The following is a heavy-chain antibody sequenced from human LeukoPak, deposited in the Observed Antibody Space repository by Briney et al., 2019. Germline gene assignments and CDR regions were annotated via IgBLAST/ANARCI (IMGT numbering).Heavy chain of an antibody. V-gene: IGHV1-46*01. CDR2: INPSGGST. J-gene: IGHJ3*02. CDR3: ARVPIVVVPAASAFDI. D-gene: IGHD2-2*01. Sequence: ASVKVSCKASGYTFTSYYMHWVRQAPGQGLEWMGIINPSGGSTSYAQKFQGRVTMTRDTSTSTVYMELSSLRSEDTAVYYCARVPIVVVPAASAFDIWGQGTMVTVSS. CDR1: GYTFTSYY.